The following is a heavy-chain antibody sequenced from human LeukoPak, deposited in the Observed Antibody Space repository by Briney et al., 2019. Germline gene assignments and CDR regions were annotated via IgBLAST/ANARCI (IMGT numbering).Heavy chain of an antibody. D-gene: IGHD3-10*01. J-gene: IGHJ4*02. CDR3: AADMAGSGNYWLHS. CDR1: GYTFTGYY. CDR2: INPNSGGT. Sequence: GASVKVSCKASGYTFTGYYMHWVRQAPGQGLEWMGWINPNSGGTNYAQKFQGWVTMTRDTSISTAYMELSRLRSDDTAVYYCAADMAGSGNYWLHSWGQGTLVTVSS. V-gene: IGHV1-2*04.